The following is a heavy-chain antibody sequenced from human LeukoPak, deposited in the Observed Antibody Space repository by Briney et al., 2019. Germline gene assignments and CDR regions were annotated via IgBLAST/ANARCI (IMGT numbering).Heavy chain of an antibody. J-gene: IGHJ4*02. CDR1: GGSFSGYY. CDR2: INHSGSI. V-gene: IGHV4-34*01. Sequence: PSETLSLTCAVYGGSFSGYYWSWIRQPPGKGLEWIGEINHSGSINYNPSLKSRVTISVDTSKNQFSLKLSPVTAADTAVYYCARRMAVYCGGDCYAFDYWGQGTLVTVSS. CDR3: ARRMAVYCGGDCYAFDY. D-gene: IGHD2-21*02.